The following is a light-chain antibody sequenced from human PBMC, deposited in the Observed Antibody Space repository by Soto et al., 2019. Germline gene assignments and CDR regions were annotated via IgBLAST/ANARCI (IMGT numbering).Light chain of an antibody. CDR1: SSDVGGYNY. V-gene: IGLV2-8*01. CDR2: EVS. CDR3: SSYGGSNNVV. Sequence: QSVLTQPPSASGSPGQSVTITCTGTSSDVGGYNYVSWYQQHPGKAPKLMIFEVSKRASGVPDRFSGSKSGNTASLTVSGLQAEDEADYYCSSYGGSNNVVFGGGTKVTVL. J-gene: IGLJ2*01.